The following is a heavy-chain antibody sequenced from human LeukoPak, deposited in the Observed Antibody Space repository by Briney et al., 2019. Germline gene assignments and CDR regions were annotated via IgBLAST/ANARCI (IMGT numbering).Heavy chain of an antibody. Sequence: PSETLSLTCTLSGGSISTYYWSWIRQPPGKGLEWIGYIYYSGSTNNNPSLKSRVTISVDTSKNQFSLKLSSVTAADTAVYYCARDHGSSWKYYYYYYGMDVWGQGTTVTVSS. J-gene: IGHJ6*02. CDR1: GGSISTYY. D-gene: IGHD6-13*01. V-gene: IGHV4-59*01. CDR2: IYYSGST. CDR3: ARDHGSSWKYYYYYYGMDV.